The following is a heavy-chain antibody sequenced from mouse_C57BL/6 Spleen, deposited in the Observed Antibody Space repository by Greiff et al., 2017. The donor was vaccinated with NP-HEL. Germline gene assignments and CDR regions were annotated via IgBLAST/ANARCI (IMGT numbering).Heavy chain of an antibody. J-gene: IGHJ4*01. CDR1: GYTFTSYT. CDR2: INPSSGYT. D-gene: IGHD2-3*01. Sequence: QVQLKQSGAELARPGASVKMSCKASGYTFTSYTMHWVKQRPGQGLEWIGYINPSSGYTKYNQKFKDKATLTADKSSSTAYMHLSSLTSEDSAVYYCARWESLIYDGYYNAMDYWGQGTSVTVSS. CDR3: ARWESLIYDGYYNAMDY. V-gene: IGHV1-4*01.